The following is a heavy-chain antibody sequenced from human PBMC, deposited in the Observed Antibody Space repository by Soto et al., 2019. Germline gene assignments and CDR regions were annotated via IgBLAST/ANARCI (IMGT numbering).Heavy chain of an antibody. CDR3: VSWMSAHFDY. D-gene: IGHD2-2*03. CDR1: EFTFGGLG. J-gene: IGHJ4*02. Sequence: VQLLGSGGGLVQPGGSVRLSCAAPEFTFGGLGLSWVRQSPGRGLEWVSTISRDEDDTHYVDSVNGRFTISKDRSTNTLYLHMASLRAEDTAIYYCVSWMSAHFDYWGQGTLVTVSS. V-gene: IGHV3-23*01. CDR2: ISRDEDDT.